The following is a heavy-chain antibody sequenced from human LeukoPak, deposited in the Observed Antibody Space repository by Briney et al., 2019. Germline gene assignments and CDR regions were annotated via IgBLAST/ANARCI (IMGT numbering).Heavy chain of an antibody. J-gene: IGHJ6*03. CDR3: ASEGAAASVYMDV. Sequence: PGGSLRLSCAASGFTFSNYWMSWVRQAPGKGLEWVSSISSSSSYIYYADSVKGRFTISRDNAKNSLYLQMNSLRAEDTAVYYCASEGAAASVYMDVWGKGTTVTVSS. CDR1: GFTFSNYW. V-gene: IGHV3-21*01. D-gene: IGHD6-13*01. CDR2: ISSSSSYI.